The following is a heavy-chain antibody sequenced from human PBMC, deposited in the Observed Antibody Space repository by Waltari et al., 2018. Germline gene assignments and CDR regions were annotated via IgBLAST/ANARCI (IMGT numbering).Heavy chain of an antibody. CDR1: GGSISSHY. CDR2: IYYSGST. CDR3: AYGDYGNDAFDI. V-gene: IGHV4-59*11. Sequence: QVQLRESGPGLVKPSETLSLTCTVSGGSISSHYWSWIRQPPGKGLEWIGYIYYSGSTNYNPSLKSRVTISVDTSKNQFSLKLSSVTAADTAVYYCAYGDYGNDAFDIWGQGTMVTVSS. D-gene: IGHD4-17*01. J-gene: IGHJ3*02.